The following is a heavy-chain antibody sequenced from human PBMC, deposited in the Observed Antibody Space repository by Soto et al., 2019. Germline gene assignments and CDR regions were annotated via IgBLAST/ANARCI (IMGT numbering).Heavy chain of an antibody. CDR3: ARYSGRYWHYLVI. D-gene: IGHD5-12*01. Sequence: GESLKISSKGSGYSFASHWVAWVRQMPEKGLEWIGTIYPGDSDTKYSSAFRGHVTISADTSVSTAYLQWRSLEATDSAIYYCARYSGRYWHYLVIWGQGTLVTVFS. V-gene: IGHV5-51*01. CDR2: IYPGDSDT. CDR1: GYSFASHW. J-gene: IGHJ4*02.